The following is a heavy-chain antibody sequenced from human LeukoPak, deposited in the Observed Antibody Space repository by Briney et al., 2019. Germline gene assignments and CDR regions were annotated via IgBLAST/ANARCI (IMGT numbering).Heavy chain of an antibody. D-gene: IGHD2-2*01. CDR1: GYTFTSYG. Sequence: ASVKVSCKASGYTFTSYGISWVQQAPGQGLEWMGWISAYNGNTNYAQKLQGRVTMTTDTSTSTAYMELRSLRSDDTAVYYCARVPIVVVPAAFYYYMDVWGKGTTVTVSS. J-gene: IGHJ6*03. CDR2: ISAYNGNT. CDR3: ARVPIVVVPAAFYYYMDV. V-gene: IGHV1-18*01.